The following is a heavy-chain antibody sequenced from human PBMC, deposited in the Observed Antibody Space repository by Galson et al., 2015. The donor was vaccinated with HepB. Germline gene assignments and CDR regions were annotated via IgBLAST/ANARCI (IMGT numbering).Heavy chain of an antibody. CDR1: GGTFSSYA. CDR2: IIPIFGTA. D-gene: IGHD4-17*01. Sequence: SVKVSCKASGGTFSSYAISWVRQAPGQGLEWMGGIIPIFGTANYAQKFQGRVTITADESTSTAYMELSSLRSEDTAVYYCASYFAMDYGDYYYYYGMDVWGQGTTVTVSS. J-gene: IGHJ6*02. CDR3: ASYFAMDYGDYYYYYGMDV. V-gene: IGHV1-69*13.